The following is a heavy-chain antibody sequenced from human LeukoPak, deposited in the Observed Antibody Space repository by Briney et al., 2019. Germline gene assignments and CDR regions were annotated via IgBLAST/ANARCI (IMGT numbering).Heavy chain of an antibody. CDR3: AKTLAAAGTDIWFDP. Sequence: GGSLRLSCAASGFTFSSYGMHWVRQAPGKGLEWVAFIRYDGSNKYYADSVKGRFTISRDNSKNTLYLQMNSLRAGDTAVYYCAKTLAAAGTDIWFDPWGQGTLATVSS. D-gene: IGHD6-13*01. CDR2: IRYDGSNK. J-gene: IGHJ5*02. CDR1: GFTFSSYG. V-gene: IGHV3-30*02.